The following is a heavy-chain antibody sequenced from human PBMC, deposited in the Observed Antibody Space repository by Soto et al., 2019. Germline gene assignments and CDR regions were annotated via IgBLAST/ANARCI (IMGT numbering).Heavy chain of an antibody. D-gene: IGHD6-19*01. CDR1: GGSISSYY. V-gene: IGHV4-59*01. Sequence: PSETLSLTCTVSGGSISSYYWSWIRQPPGKGLEWIGYIYYSGSTNYNPSLKSRVTISVDTSKNQFSLKLSSVTAADTAVYYCGRGIAVAVYAFDIWGQGTMVTVSS. CDR2: IYYSGST. CDR3: GRGIAVAVYAFDI. J-gene: IGHJ3*02.